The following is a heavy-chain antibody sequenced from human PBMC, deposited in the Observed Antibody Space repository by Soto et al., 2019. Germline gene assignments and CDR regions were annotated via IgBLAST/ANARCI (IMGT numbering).Heavy chain of an antibody. V-gene: IGHV1-69*13. CDR3: ASPSHYVVVPAAMPNYYYYYYMDV. CDR1: GGTFSSYA. Sequence: ASVKVSCKASGGTFSSYAISWVRQAPGQGLEWMGGIIPIFGTANYAQKFQGRVTITADESTSTAYMELSSLRSEDTAVYYCASPSHYVVVPAAMPNYYYYYYMDVWGKGTTVTVSS. D-gene: IGHD2-2*01. J-gene: IGHJ6*03. CDR2: IIPIFGTA.